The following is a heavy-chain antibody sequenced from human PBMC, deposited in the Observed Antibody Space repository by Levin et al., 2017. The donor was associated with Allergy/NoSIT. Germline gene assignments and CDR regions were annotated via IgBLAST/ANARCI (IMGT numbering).Heavy chain of an antibody. D-gene: IGHD6-19*01. CDR1: GFTFSSYA. CDR2: ISGSGGST. V-gene: IGHV3-23*01. Sequence: GESLKISCAASGFTFSSYAMSWVRQAPGKGLEWVSAISGSGGSTYYADSVKGRFTISRDNSKNTLYLQMNSLRAEDTAVYYCAKAPEYSSGSNFDYWGQGTLVTVSS. CDR3: AKAPEYSSGSNFDY. J-gene: IGHJ4*02.